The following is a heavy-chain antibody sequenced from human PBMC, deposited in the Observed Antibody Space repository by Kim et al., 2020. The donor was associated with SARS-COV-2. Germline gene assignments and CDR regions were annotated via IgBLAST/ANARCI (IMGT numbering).Heavy chain of an antibody. CDR1: GFTFSSYW. CDR3: ARDHPIVGATDY. Sequence: GGSLRLSCAASGFTFSSYWMHWVRQAPGKGLVWVSHINSDGSSTSYADSVKGRFTISRDNAKNTLYLQMNSLRAEDTAVYYCARDHPIVGATDYWGQGTLVTVSS. CDR2: INSDGSST. J-gene: IGHJ4*02. V-gene: IGHV3-74*01. D-gene: IGHD1-26*01.